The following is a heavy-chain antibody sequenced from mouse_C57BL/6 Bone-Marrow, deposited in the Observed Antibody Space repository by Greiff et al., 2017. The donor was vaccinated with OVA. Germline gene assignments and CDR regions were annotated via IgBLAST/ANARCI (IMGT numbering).Heavy chain of an antibody. CDR1: GFSLTSYG. CDR3: ASGAY. J-gene: IGHJ3*01. CDR2: IWGVGST. Sequence: QVQLKESGPGLVAPSQSLSITCTVSGFSLTSYGVDWVRQSPGKGLEWLGVIWGVGSTNYNSALKSRRSISKDNTKSQVFLKMNSLQTDDTAMYYCASGAYWGQGTLVTVSA. V-gene: IGHV2-6*01.